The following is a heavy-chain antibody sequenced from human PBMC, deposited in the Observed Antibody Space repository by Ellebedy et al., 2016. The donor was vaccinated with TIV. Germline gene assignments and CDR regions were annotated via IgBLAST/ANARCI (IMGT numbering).Heavy chain of an antibody. J-gene: IGHJ6*02. CDR3: ARVIRGSSGMDV. CDR1: GYTFTANY. V-gene: IGHV1-2*02. CDR2: INPDSGST. Sequence: ASVKVSCKASGYTFTANYIHWVRQAPGQGLEWMGWINPDSGSTNFAQKFQGRVSMTRDASIDTAYMQLTWLQSDDTAVYYCARVIRGSSGMDVWGQGTAVTVSS. D-gene: IGHD2-2*01.